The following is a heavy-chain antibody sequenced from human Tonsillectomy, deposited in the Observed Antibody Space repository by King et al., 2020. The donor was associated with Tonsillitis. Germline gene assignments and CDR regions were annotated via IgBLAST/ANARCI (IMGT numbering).Heavy chain of an antibody. V-gene: IGHV3-53*01. CDR2: IYSGGST. CDR1: GFTVNSNY. D-gene: IGHD6-13*01. J-gene: IGHJ4*02. CDR3: ARGPATAKYYFDY. Sequence: VQLVESGGGLIQPGGSLRLSCAASGFTVNSNYMSWVRQAPGKGLEWVSIIYSGGSTYYADAVKGRFTISRDTSKNTLYLQMKSLRGEDTAVYYCARGPATAKYYFDYWGQGTLVTVSS.